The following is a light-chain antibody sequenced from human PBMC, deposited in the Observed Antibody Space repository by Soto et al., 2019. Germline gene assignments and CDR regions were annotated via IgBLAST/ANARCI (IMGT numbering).Light chain of an antibody. Sequence: EIVMTQSPGTLSVSPGERATLSCRASQSVSSRLAWYQQKPGQAPRLLIYGASTRATGIPARFSGSGSGTEFPLTITSLQSEDFAVYYCQQYNDWPSLTFGGGTKVEIK. V-gene: IGKV3-15*01. CDR2: GAS. CDR3: QQYNDWPSLT. J-gene: IGKJ4*01. CDR1: QSVSSR.